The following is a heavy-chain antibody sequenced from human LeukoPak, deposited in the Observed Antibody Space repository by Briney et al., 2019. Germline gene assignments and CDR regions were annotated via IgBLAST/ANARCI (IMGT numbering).Heavy chain of an antibody. CDR3: ARDRFGSYSSSWTDY. CDR2: ISSSSSYI. V-gene: IGHV3-21*01. Sequence: GGSLRLSCAASGFTFSSYSMNWVRQAPGKGLEWVPSISSSSSYIYYADSVKGRFTISRDNAKNSLYLQMNSLRAEDTAVYYCARDRFGSYSSSWTDYWGQGTLVTVSS. J-gene: IGHJ4*02. CDR1: GFTFSSYS. D-gene: IGHD6-13*01.